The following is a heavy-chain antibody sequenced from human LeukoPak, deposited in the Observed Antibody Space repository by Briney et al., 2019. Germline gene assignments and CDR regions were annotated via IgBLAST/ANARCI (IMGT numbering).Heavy chain of an antibody. D-gene: IGHD6-25*01. V-gene: IGHV4-4*09. CDR1: GGSISSYY. CDR2: IYTSGST. J-gene: IGHJ3*02. CDR3: VGGRDAFDI. Sequence: PSETLSLTCTVSGGSISSYYWSWIRQPPGKGLEWIGYIYTSGSTNYNPSLKSRVTISVDTSRNQFSLKLSSVTAADTAGYYCVGGRDAFDIWGQGTMVTVSS.